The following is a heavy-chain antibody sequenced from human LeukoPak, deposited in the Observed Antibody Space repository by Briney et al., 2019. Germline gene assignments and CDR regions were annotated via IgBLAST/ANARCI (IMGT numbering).Heavy chain of an antibody. V-gene: IGHV4-34*01. CDR2: INHSGST. D-gene: IGHD6-19*01. CDR3: ARATYIAVAGDFDY. CDR1: GGSFSGYY. J-gene: IGHJ4*02. Sequence: NPSETLSLTCAVYGGSFSGYYWSWIRQPPGKGLEWIGEINHSGSTNYNPSLKSRVTISVDTSKNQFSLKLSSVTAADTAVYYCARATYIAVAGDFDYWGQGTLVTVSS.